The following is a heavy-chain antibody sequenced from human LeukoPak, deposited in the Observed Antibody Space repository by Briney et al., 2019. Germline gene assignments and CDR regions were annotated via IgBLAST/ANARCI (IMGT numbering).Heavy chain of an antibody. V-gene: IGHV3-66*01. CDR3: ARDEVGAGNTYVKFDY. CDR2: IYSDGRT. J-gene: IGHJ4*02. D-gene: IGHD5-18*01. CDR1: GLTVSSNY. Sequence: PGGSLRLSCAASGLTVSSNYMSWDRQAPGKGLEWVSGIYSDGRTYYADSVQGRFTISRDNSKNTLYLQMNSLRAEDTAVYYCARDEVGAGNTYVKFDYWGQGTLVTVSS.